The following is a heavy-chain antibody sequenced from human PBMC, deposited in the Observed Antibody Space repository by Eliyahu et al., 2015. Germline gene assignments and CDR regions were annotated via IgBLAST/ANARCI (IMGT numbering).Heavy chain of an antibody. Sequence: QLQLQESGPGLVKPSETLSLTCTVXGGSISSSSYYWGWIRQPPGKGLGGIGSIYYSGSTYYNPSLKSRVTISVDTSKNQFSLKLSSVTAADTAVYYCASRPRGTVTNFDYWGQGTLVTVSS. CDR1: GGSISSSSYY. J-gene: IGHJ4*02. CDR2: IYYSGST. CDR3: ASRPRGTVTNFDY. V-gene: IGHV4-39*01. D-gene: IGHD4-11*01.